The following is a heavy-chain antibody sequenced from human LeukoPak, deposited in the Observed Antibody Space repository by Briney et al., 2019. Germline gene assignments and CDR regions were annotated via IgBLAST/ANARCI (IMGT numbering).Heavy chain of an antibody. CDR1: GFTVSSNY. CDR3: ASADCSSTSCYFQSGAFDI. D-gene: IGHD2-2*01. J-gene: IGHJ3*02. Sequence: GGSLRLSCAASGFTVSSNYMSWVRQAPGKGLEWVSVIYSGGSTYYADSVKGRFTISRDNSKSTLYLQMNSLRAEDTAVYYCASADCSSTSCYFQSGAFDIWGQGTMVTVSS. V-gene: IGHV3-53*01. CDR2: IYSGGST.